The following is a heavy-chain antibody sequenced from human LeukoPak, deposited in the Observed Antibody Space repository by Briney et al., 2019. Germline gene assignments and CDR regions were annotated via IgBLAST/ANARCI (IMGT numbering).Heavy chain of an antibody. V-gene: IGHV3-21*01. CDR1: GFTFSSYS. CDR2: ISSSSSYI. CDR3: ARGRIVGATRGAFDI. D-gene: IGHD1-26*01. Sequence: GGSLRLSCAASGFTFSSYSMNWVRQAPGKGLEWVSSISSSSSYIYYADSVKGRFTISRDNAKNSLYLQMNSLRAEDTAVYYCARGRIVGATRGAFDIWGQGTMVTVSS. J-gene: IGHJ3*02.